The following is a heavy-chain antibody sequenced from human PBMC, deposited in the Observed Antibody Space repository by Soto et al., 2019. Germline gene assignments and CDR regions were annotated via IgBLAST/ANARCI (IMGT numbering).Heavy chain of an antibody. D-gene: IGHD3-10*01. J-gene: IGHJ3*02. CDR2: IYPGGSI. CDR1: DGSISSSNW. CDR3: ARVWGGAFDI. Sequence: SETLSLTCAVSDGSISSSNWWNWVRQPPGKGLEWIGEIYPGGSINYNPSLKSRVTISVDKSKNQFSLNLTSVTAADTAVYYCARVWGGAFDIWGQGTMVTVSS. V-gene: IGHV4-4*02.